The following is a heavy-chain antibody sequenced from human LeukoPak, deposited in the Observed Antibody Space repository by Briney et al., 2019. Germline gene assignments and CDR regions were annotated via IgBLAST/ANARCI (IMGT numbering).Heavy chain of an antibody. CDR1: GGSISSSSYY. D-gene: IGHD6-13*01. V-gene: IGHV4-61*05. CDR2: IYTSGST. CDR3: ARGTAPGIAAADWFDP. Sequence: SETLSLTCTVSGGSISSSSYYWGWIRQPPGKGLEWIGRIYTSGSTNYNPSLKSRVTMSVDTSKNQFSLKLSSVTAADTAVYYCARGTAPGIAAADWFDPWGQGTLVTVSS. J-gene: IGHJ5*02.